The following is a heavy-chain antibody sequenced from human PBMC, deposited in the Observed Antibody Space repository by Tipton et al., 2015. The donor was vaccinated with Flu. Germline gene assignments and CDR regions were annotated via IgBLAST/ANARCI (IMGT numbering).Heavy chain of an antibody. J-gene: IGHJ4*02. V-gene: IGHV4-38-2*02. CDR2: IYHSGST. CDR1: GYSISSAYY. CDR3: ARHDILTGITH. Sequence: LRLSCTVSGYSISSAYYWGWIRQPPGKGLEWIGSIYHSGSTYYNPSLKSRVTISVDTSKNQFSLKLSSVTAAGTAVYYCARHDILTGITHWGQGTLVTVSS. D-gene: IGHD3-9*01.